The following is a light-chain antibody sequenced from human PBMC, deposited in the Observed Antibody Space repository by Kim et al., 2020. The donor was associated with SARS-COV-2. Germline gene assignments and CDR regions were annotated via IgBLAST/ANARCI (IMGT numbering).Light chain of an antibody. CDR2: EDS. Sequence: TISASCTSTSGNIASNYVQWYQQRPGSAPTTVIYEDSRRPSGVPDRVSASIDTSSNSASLTLSGLTTEDEADYYCQSYDSANHVIFGGGTQLTVL. CDR1: SGNIASNY. J-gene: IGLJ2*01. V-gene: IGLV6-57*02. CDR3: QSYDSANHVI.